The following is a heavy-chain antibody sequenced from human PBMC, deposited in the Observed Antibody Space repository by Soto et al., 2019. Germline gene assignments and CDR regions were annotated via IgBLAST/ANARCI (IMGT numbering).Heavy chain of an antibody. V-gene: IGHV3-23*01. J-gene: IGHJ4*02. CDR3: AKDHPSSIWLKPFAY. Sequence: GGSLRLSCAASGFTFSNYAMSGVRQAPGKGLEWVSAISGSGDSTYYADSVKGRFTISRDNSKNTLYLQMNSLRAEDTSVDYCAKDHPSSIWLKPFAYWGQGT. D-gene: IGHD6-13*01. CDR1: GFTFSNYA. CDR2: ISGSGDST.